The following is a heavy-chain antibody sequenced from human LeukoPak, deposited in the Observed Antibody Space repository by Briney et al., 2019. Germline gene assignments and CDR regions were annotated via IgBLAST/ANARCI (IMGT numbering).Heavy chain of an antibody. Sequence: EESLRLSCAASRFTFSSYDMHWVRQAPGKGLEWVAVIFHDGSSKYCADTVKGRFTISRDNSKNTLCVQMNSLRTEDTAIYYCAKGPDTSGYTSLDYWGQGTLAT. CDR2: IFHDGSSK. CDR3: AKGPDTSGYTSLDY. CDR1: RFTFSSYD. V-gene: IGHV3-30*18. J-gene: IGHJ4*02. D-gene: IGHD3-22*01.